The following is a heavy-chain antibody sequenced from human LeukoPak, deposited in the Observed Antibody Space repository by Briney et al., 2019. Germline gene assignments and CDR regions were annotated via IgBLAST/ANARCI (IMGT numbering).Heavy chain of an antibody. CDR1: GYTFTSHH. Sequence: ASVKVSCTASGYTFTSHHIHWVRQAPGQGFEWIGIIDPGDGRTSYAQKFKGRVSMTRDTSTTTAYLELSSLRSEDTAVYSCARAANTALEPWGQGTLVTVSS. CDR2: IDPGDGRT. D-gene: IGHD5-18*01. CDR3: ARAANTALEP. V-gene: IGHV1-46*01. J-gene: IGHJ5*02.